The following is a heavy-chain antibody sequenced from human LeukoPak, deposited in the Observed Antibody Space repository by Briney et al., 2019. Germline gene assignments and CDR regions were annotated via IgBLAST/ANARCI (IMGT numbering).Heavy chain of an antibody. J-gene: IGHJ3*01. CDR2: ISSSGSPI. CDR3: AKDGLSGSYQV. D-gene: IGHD1-26*01. Sequence: GGSLRLSCAASGFTFSDYYMSWVRQAPGKGLEWVSYISSSGSPIYYADSVKGRFTISRDNAKNSLYLQMNSLRAEDTAVYYCAKDGLSGSYQVWGQGTMVTVSS. CDR1: GFTFSDYY. V-gene: IGHV3-11*01.